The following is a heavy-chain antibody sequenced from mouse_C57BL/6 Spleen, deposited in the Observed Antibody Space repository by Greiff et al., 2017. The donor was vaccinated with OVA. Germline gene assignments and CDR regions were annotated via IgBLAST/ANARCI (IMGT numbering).Heavy chain of an antibody. CDR1: GFTFSDYG. J-gene: IGHJ4*01. CDR2: ISSGSSTI. V-gene: IGHV5-17*01. Sequence: EVMLVESGGGLVKPGGSLKLSCAASGFTFSDYGMHWVRQAPEKGLEWVAYISSGSSTIYYADTVKGRFTISRDNAKNTLFLQMTSLRSEDTAMYYCALITTFYAMDYWGQGTSVTVSS. CDR3: ALITTFYAMDY. D-gene: IGHD1-1*01.